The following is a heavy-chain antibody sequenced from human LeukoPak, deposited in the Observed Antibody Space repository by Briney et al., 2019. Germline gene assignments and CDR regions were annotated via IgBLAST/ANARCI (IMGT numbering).Heavy chain of an antibody. Sequence: PGGSLRLSCAASGFTFSSDGMSWVRQIPGKGLEWVSVISSSGANTYYADSVKGRFTISRDNSKNTLYLQMNSLRAEDTAVYYCAKLYTGVSYWGQGTLVTVSS. CDR2: ISSSGANT. V-gene: IGHV3-23*01. J-gene: IGHJ4*02. CDR1: GFTFSSDG. D-gene: IGHD4-23*01. CDR3: AKLYTGVSY.